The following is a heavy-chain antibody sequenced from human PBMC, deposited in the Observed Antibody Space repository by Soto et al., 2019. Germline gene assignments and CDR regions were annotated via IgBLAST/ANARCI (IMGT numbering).Heavy chain of an antibody. Sequence: QVQLVQSGAEMKKPGSSVKVSCQSSGGTFNTYAMNWVRQAPVQGPEWLGDISPMFGAANYAPKFQGRVTIPADESTGTSYMQLSSLTSEDTALYFCAREVQVHTPAFVYWGQGTLVTVSS. CDR1: GGTFNTYA. CDR2: ISPMFGAA. J-gene: IGHJ4*02. CDR3: AREVQVHTPAFVY. V-gene: IGHV1-69*19. D-gene: IGHD3-10*01.